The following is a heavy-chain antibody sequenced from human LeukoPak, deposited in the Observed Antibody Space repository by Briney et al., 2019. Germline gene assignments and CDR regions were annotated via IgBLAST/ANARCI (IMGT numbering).Heavy chain of an antibody. Sequence: ASVKVSCKASGYTFTSYAMHWVRQAPGQRLEWMGWINAGNGNTKYSQKFQGRVTITRDTSASTAYMELSSLRFEDTAVYYCARGGATTYSGDYWGQGTLVTVSS. CDR1: GYTFTSYA. D-gene: IGHD5-12*01. CDR3: ARGGATTYSGDY. J-gene: IGHJ4*02. V-gene: IGHV1-3*01. CDR2: INAGNGNT.